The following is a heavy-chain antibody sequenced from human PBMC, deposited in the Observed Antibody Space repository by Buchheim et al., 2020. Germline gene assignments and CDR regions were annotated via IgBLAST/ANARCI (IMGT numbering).Heavy chain of an antibody. CDR3: ARSLSYYYDSSGDY. Sequence: QVQLQESGPGLVKPSGTLSLTCAVSGGSISSSNWWWWGRQPPGKRLGWIGEIYHSGSTNYNPSLKRRVTISVDKSKNQSSLKLSSVTAADTAVYFCARSLSYYYDSSGDYWGQGTL. CDR2: IYHSGST. J-gene: IGHJ4*02. CDR1: GGSISSSNW. V-gene: IGHV4-4*02. D-gene: IGHD3-22*01.